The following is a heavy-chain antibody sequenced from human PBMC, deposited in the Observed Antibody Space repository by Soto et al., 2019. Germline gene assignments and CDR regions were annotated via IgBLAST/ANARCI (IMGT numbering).Heavy chain of an antibody. V-gene: IGHV3-33*01. J-gene: IGHJ6*02. CDR1: GFTFSSYG. CDR2: IWYDGSNK. CDR3: ARCSVLRDFDWLHYGMYV. D-gene: IGHD3-9*01. Sequence: QVQLVESGGGVVQPGRSLRLSCAASGFTFSSYGMHWVRQAPGKGLEWVAVIWYDGSNKYYADSVKGRFTISRDNSKNTLYVQMNSLRAEETDVYYCARCSVLRDFDWLHYGMYVWGQGTTVTVSS.